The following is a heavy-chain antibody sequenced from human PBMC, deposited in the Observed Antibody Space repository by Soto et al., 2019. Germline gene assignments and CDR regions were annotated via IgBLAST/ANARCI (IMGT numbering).Heavy chain of an antibody. CDR2: IVVGSGNT. V-gene: IGHV1-58*01. Sequence: SVKVSCKASGFTFTSSAVQWVRQARGQRLEWIGWIVVGSGNTNYAQKFQERVTITRDMSTSTAYMELSSLRSEDTAVYYCAADDDHYYDSSGYGYWGQGTLVTVSS. J-gene: IGHJ4*02. D-gene: IGHD3-22*01. CDR3: AADDDHYYDSSGYGY. CDR1: GFTFTSSA.